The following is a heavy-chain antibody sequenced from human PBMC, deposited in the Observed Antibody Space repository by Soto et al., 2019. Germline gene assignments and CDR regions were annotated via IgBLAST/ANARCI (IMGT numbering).Heavy chain of an antibody. Sequence: PWGSMRLSCAASGFTFEYYAMNWVRQLPGKGLEWVSGVSWNSDNVGYADSVKGRFTISRDNAKNSLYLQINSLRIEDTALYYCVKETQANLGTGGFDYWGRGTLVTVSS. D-gene: IGHD7-27*01. CDR1: GFTFEYYA. J-gene: IGHJ4*02. V-gene: IGHV3-9*01. CDR3: VKETQANLGTGGFDY. CDR2: VSWNSDNV.